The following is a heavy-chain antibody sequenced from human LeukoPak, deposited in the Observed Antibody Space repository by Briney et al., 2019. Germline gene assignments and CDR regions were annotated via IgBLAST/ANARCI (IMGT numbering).Heavy chain of an antibody. V-gene: IGHV2-5*01. J-gene: IGHJ4*02. Sequence: ESGPTLVKPTQTLTLTCTFSGFSLSTTGVGVGWIRQPPGKALEWLALIYWNDDKRYSPSLKSRVTITKDTSKNQVVLTMNNLDPVDTATYFCAHLRIWIKFWSSNPAAFDYWGQGTLVTVSS. CDR1: GFSLSTTGVG. D-gene: IGHD3-16*02. CDR3: AHLRIWIKFWSSNPAAFDY. CDR2: IYWNDDK.